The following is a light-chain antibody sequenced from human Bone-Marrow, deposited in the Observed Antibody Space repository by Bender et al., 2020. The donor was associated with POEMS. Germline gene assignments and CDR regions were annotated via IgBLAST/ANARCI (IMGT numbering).Light chain of an antibody. CDR3: KSGDNSGNHLV. J-gene: IGLJ3*02. V-gene: IGLV3-19*01. Sequence: SELTQDPALSVALGQTVKITCQGDSLRSNSASWYQQKPGQAHLFVIYGENNRPSGIPDRFSGSSSGNTASLTITGAQAEDEADYYCKSGDNSGNHLVFGGGTKLTVL. CDR1: SLRSNS. CDR2: GEN.